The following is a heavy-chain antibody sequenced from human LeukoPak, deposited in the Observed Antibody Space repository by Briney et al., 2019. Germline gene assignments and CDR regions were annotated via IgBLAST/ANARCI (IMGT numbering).Heavy chain of an antibody. CDR1: GYTFTTYG. CDR2: ISVYNANT. Sequence: ASVKVSCKASGYTFTTYGLGWVRQAPGQGLEWMGWISVYNANTNYAQRLQDRVTMTTDTSTSTAYMELRSLRSDDTAVYYCARIPSIRFLEWLYYFDHWGQGTLVTVSS. V-gene: IGHV1-18*01. CDR3: ARIPSIRFLEWLYYFDH. D-gene: IGHD3-3*01. J-gene: IGHJ4*02.